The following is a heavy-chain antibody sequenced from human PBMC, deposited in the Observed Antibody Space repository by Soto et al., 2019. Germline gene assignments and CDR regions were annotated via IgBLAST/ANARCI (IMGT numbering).Heavy chain of an antibody. Sequence: QLVESGGGLVQPGGSLRLSCAASGFTFSNYWMTWVRQAPGTGLEWVANIKRDGSGGSYLDSVRGRFTVSRDNARNSLYLQMNSLRAEDTALYYCARDVSPGSSGWYFDAFDIWGQGTMVTVSS. D-gene: IGHD6-13*01. CDR2: IKRDGSGG. CDR1: GFTFSNYW. CDR3: ARDVSPGSSGWYFDAFDI. J-gene: IGHJ3*02. V-gene: IGHV3-7*01.